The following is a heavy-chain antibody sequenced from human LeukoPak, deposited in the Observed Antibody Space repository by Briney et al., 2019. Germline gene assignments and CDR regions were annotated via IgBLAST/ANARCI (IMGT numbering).Heavy chain of an antibody. CDR3: ARGPPEIWP. J-gene: IGHJ5*02. CDR2: INPNSGGT. V-gene: IGHV1-2*06. Sequence: ASVKVSCKASAYTFTGYYMHWVRQAPGQGLEWMGRINPNSGGTNYAQKFQGRVTMTRDTSISTAYMELSSLRSEDTAVYYCARGPPEIWPWGQGTLVTVSS. D-gene: IGHD2-15*01. CDR1: AYTFTGYY.